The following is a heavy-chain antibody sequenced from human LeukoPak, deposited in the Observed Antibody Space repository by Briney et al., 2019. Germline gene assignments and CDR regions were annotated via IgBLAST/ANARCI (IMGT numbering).Heavy chain of an antibody. Sequence: ASVKVSCKASGGTFSSYAISWVRQAPGQGLEWMGGIIPIFGTENYTQKSQGRVTITADESPGTAYMELSSLRSEDTAVYYCARTFYDYVWGSYRLFVYWGQGTVVTVSS. CDR3: ARTFYDYVWGSYRLFVY. CDR1: GGTFSSYA. V-gene: IGHV1-69*13. D-gene: IGHD3-16*02. J-gene: IGHJ4*02. CDR2: IIPIFGTE.